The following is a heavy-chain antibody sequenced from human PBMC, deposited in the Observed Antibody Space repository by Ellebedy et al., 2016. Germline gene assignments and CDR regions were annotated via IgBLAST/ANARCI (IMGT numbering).Heavy chain of an antibody. D-gene: IGHD6-19*01. CDR1: GGTFSSYA. V-gene: IGHV1-69*05. CDR2: IIPIFGTA. Sequence: ASVKVSCKASGGTFSSYAISWVRQAPGQGLEWMGGIIPIFGTANYAQKFQGRVTMTRNTSISTAYMELSSLRSEDTAVYYCARLHSRAWYDLDYWGQGTLVTVSS. J-gene: IGHJ4*02. CDR3: ARLHSRAWYDLDY.